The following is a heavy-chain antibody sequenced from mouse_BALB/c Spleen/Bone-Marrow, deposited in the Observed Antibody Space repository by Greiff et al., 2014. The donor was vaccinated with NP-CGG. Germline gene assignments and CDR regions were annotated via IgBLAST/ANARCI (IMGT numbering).Heavy chain of an antibody. D-gene: IGHD1-1*01. Sequence: QVQLKESGPELVKPGASVKISCKASGYAFCSSWMNWVKQRPGQGLEWIGRIYPGDGDTNYNGKFKGKATLTADKSSSTAYMQLSSLTSVDSAVYFCASGSSSFAYWGQGTLVTVSA. CDR2: IYPGDGDT. CDR3: ASGSSSFAY. J-gene: IGHJ3*01. V-gene: IGHV1-82*01. CDR1: GYAFCSSW.